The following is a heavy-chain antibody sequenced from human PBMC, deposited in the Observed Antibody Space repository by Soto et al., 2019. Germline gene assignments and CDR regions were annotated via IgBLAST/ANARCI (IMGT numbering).Heavy chain of an antibody. CDR2: ISPSNGNT. CDR3: ARDENYDFHN. J-gene: IGHJ4*02. Sequence: QVQLVQSGAEVKKPGASVKVSCKASGYTFTSHGIHWVRQAPGQGLEWMGWISPSNGNTKYAHKLQGRVTMATDTSTNTTYMELRSLSSDDTAVYYCARDENYDFHNWGQGTLVTVSS. CDR1: GYTFTSHG. D-gene: IGHD3-3*01. V-gene: IGHV1-18*04.